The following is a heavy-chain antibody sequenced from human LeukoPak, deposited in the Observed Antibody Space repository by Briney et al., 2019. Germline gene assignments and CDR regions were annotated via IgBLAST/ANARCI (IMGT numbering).Heavy chain of an antibody. CDR3: ARTGQQNNYYYYYYYMDV. CDR1: GFSFSSYS. D-gene: IGHD1/OR15-1a*01. J-gene: IGHJ6*03. CDR2: ISSSSSYI. V-gene: IGHV3-21*01. Sequence: KSGGSLRLSCEGSGFSFSSYSMNWVRQAPGKGLEWVSSISSSSSYIYYADSVKGRFTTSRDNAKNSLYLQMNSLRAEDTAVYYCARTGQQNNYYYYYYYMDVWGKGTTVTISS.